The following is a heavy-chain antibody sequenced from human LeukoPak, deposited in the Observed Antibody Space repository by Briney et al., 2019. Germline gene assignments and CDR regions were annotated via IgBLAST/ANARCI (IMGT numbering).Heavy chain of an antibody. D-gene: IGHD3-22*01. V-gene: IGHV3-23*01. Sequence: GGSLRLSCAASGFTFSSYAMSWVRQAPGKGLEWVSTISGSGSSTYYADSVKGRFTISRDNSKNTLYLQMNSLKTEDTAVYYCTRGSGYSIGGRNYFDYWGQGTLVTVSS. CDR2: ISGSGSST. CDR3: TRGSGYSIGGRNYFDY. J-gene: IGHJ4*02. CDR1: GFTFSSYA.